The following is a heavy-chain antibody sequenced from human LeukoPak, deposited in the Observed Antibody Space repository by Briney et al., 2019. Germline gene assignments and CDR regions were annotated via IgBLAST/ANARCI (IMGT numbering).Heavy chain of an antibody. J-gene: IGHJ4*02. CDR1: GGSISSYY. CDR2: IYYSGST. CDR3: ARVVPATAIFTRGYLDY. D-gene: IGHD2-2*01. Sequence: SETLSLTCTVSGGSISSYYWSWIRQPPGKGLEWIGYIYYSGSTNYNPSLKSRVTISVDMSKNQLSLKLSSVTAADTAVYYCARVVPATAIFTRGYLDYWGQGTLVTVSS. V-gene: IGHV4-59*01.